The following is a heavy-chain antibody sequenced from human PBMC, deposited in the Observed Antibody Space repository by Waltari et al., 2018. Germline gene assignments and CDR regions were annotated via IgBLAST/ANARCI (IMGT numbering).Heavy chain of an antibody. J-gene: IGHJ6*02. V-gene: IGHV3-74*01. CDR2: INSDGSST. D-gene: IGHD6-13*01. Sequence: EAQLVASGGGLVQPGESLRLSCAASGFTFSRYWMDWVRPAPEKGLVWVSRINSDGSSTIYAESVKGRFTISRDNAKNTLYVQMNRLRAEDTAVYYCARVATKTYSSPVPGRPYYYGMDVWGQGTTVTVSS. CDR1: GFTFSRYW. CDR3: ARVATKTYSSPVPGRPYYYGMDV.